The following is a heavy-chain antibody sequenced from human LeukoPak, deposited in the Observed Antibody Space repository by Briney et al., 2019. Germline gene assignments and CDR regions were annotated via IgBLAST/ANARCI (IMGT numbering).Heavy chain of an antibody. CDR1: GFTFTNDW. V-gene: IGHV3-15*07. D-gene: IGHD6-19*01. J-gene: IGHJ3*02. CDR3: TTGGNVMVAGTRAFDI. CDR2: IKSTLDGGTT. Sequence: GGSLRLSCAASGFTFTNDWMNWVRQVPGKGLEWVGRIKSTLDGGTTDLAAPVKDRFTVSRDDSKETLYLQVNSLKTEDTAIYYCTTGGNVMVAGTRAFDIWGQGTMVTVSS.